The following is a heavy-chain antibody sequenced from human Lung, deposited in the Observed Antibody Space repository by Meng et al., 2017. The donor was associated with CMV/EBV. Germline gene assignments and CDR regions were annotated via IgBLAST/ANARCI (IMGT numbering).Heavy chain of an antibody. V-gene: IGHV4-31*03. Sequence: QGQLQVSGPGPVKPPQTLSLTCTVSGGSISSGCYYWSWIRQHPGKGLEWIGYIYYSGSTYYNPSLKSRVTISVDTSKNQFSLKLSSVTAADTAVYYCARADKVRFDYWGQGTLVTVSS. CDR1: GGSISSGCYY. CDR3: ARADKVRFDY. CDR2: IYYSGST. J-gene: IGHJ4*02.